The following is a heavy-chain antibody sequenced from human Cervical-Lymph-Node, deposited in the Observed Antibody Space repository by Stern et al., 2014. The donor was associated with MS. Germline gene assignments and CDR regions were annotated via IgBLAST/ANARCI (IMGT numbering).Heavy chain of an antibody. CDR2: IWYDGSSP. J-gene: IGHJ4*02. D-gene: IGHD6-13*01. Sequence: VQLLESGGGVVQPGRSLRLSCAASGFSFSRYAMHWVRQAPGKGLEWVALIWYDGSSPYYSDSLTGRFTISRDNFKTTLYLQMNSLSAEDTAVYYCASAYSSSHYYFDYWGQGTLVTVSS. V-gene: IGHV3-33*01. CDR1: GFSFSRYA. CDR3: ASAYSSSHYYFDY.